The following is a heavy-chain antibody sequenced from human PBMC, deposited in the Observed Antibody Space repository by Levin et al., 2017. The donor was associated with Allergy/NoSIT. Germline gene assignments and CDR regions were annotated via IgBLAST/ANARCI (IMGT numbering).Heavy chain of an antibody. V-gene: IGHV3-21*01. J-gene: IGHJ6*04. D-gene: IGHD3-16*01. CDR3: ARGVGGNYFYLDV. CDR1: GFTFSSYN. Sequence: GESLKISCAASGFTFSSYNMNWVRQAPGQGLEWVSSLGYETIHEYYPDSVKGRFTISRDNAKSSLFLQMNSLRAEDTAVYYCARGVGGNYFYLDVWGRGTTVTVSS. CDR2: LGYETIHE.